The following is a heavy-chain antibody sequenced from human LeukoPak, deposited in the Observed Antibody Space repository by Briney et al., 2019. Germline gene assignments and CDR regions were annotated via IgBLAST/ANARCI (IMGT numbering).Heavy chain of an antibody. CDR1: GFTFSSYA. Sequence: GGSLRLSCEASGFTFSSYAMSWVRQAPGKGLEWVSAISGSGGSTYYADSVKGRFTISRDNSKNTLYLQMNSLRAEDTAVYYCAKEEGSGWFDDYYYYYGMDVWGQGTTVTVSS. CDR3: AKEEGSGWFDDYYYYYGMDV. J-gene: IGHJ6*02. V-gene: IGHV3-23*01. D-gene: IGHD6-19*01. CDR2: ISGSGGST.